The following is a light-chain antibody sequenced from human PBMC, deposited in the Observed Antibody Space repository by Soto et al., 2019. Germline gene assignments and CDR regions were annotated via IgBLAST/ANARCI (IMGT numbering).Light chain of an antibody. J-gene: IGKJ5*01. CDR3: QQRSNWPRIT. V-gene: IGKV3-11*01. CDR2: GAS. CDR1: QSVSSK. Sequence: EIVVTQSPATVALSPGERATLSCRASQSVSSKLAWYQQKPGQAPRLLIYGASNRATGIPARFSGSGSGTDFTLTISSLEPEDFALYYCQQRSNWPRITFGQGTRLEIK.